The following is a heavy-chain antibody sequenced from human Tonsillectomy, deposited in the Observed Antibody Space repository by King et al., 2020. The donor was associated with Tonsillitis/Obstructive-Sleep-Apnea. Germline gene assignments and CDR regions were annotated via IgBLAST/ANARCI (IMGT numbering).Heavy chain of an antibody. D-gene: IGHD3-22*01. Sequence: VQLVESGGGLVQPGGSLRLSCAASEFTFSNYWMHWVRQAPGKGLVWVSRINSDGSSTSYAGSVEGRFTIARDNAKNTLYLQMNSLRAEDTAVYYCARVDSSGWLYYGMDVWGQGTTVTVPS. CDR3: ARVDSSGWLYYGMDV. CDR2: INSDGSST. V-gene: IGHV3-74*01. J-gene: IGHJ6*02. CDR1: EFTFSNYW.